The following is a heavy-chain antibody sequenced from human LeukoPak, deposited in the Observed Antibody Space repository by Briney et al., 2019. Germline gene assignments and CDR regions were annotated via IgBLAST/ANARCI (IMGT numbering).Heavy chain of an antibody. CDR3: ARFITMVRGVPV. J-gene: IGHJ4*02. D-gene: IGHD3-10*01. V-gene: IGHV3-21*01. CDR1: GFTFSSYS. Sequence: GGSLRLSCAASGFTFSSYSMNWVRQAPGKGLEWVSSISSSSSYIYYADSVKGRFTISRDNAKNSLYLQMNSLRAEDTAVYYCARFITMVRGVPVWGQGTLVTVSS. CDR2: ISSSSSYI.